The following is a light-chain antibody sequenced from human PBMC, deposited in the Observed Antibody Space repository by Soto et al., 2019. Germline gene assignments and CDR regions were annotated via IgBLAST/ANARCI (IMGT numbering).Light chain of an antibody. V-gene: IGKV3-11*01. Sequence: EMALTQSPATLSLSPGERATLSCRASQGISKYMAWYQQKPGQAPRLLIYDASIRAAGVPARFSGNGSRTDFTLTITSLEPEDFAVYYCQQRSYWRFGGGTRVQIK. CDR2: DAS. CDR1: QGISKY. J-gene: IGKJ4*01. CDR3: QQRSYWR.